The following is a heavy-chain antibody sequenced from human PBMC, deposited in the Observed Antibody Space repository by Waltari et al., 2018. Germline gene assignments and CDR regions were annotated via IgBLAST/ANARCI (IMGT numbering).Heavy chain of an antibody. D-gene: IGHD2-15*01. CDR1: GGSISSSNW. CDR2: IYHSGST. J-gene: IGHJ5*02. Sequence: QVQLQESGPGLVKPSGTLSLTCAVSGGSISSSNWWSWVRQPPGKGLEWIGEIYHSGSTNSNPSLKSRVTISVDKSKNQFSLKLSSVTAADTAVYYCARRPVVVVAATLNYNWFDPWGQGTLVTVSS. V-gene: IGHV4-4*02. CDR3: ARRPVVVVAATLNYNWFDP.